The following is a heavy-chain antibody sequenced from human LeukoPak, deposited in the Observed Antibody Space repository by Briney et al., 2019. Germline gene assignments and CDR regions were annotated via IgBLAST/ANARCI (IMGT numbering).Heavy chain of an antibody. CDR2: ISYDGSNK. V-gene: IGHV3-30-3*01. CDR3: ARVHHPRGYCSSTSCSILLDYYYGMDV. D-gene: IGHD2-2*01. Sequence: GSLRLSCAASGFTFSDDWMIWVRRAPGKGLEWVAVISYDGSNKYYADSVKGRFTISRDNSKNTLYQQMNSLRAEDTAVYYCARVHHPRGYCSSTSCSILLDYYYGMDVWGQGTTVTVSS. CDR1: GFTFSDDW. J-gene: IGHJ6*02.